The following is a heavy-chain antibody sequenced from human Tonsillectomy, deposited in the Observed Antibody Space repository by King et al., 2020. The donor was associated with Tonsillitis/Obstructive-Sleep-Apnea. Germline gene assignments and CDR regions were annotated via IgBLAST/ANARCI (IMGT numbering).Heavy chain of an antibody. V-gene: IGHV3-23*04. CDR2: ISGSNGGT. J-gene: IGHJ5*02. CDR1: GFTFSTYA. CDR3: AKDFAAVTGDPGS. D-gene: IGHD6-19*01. Sequence: VQLVESGGGLVQPGGSLRLSCVASGFTFSTYAMTWVRQAPGKGPECVSGISGSNGGTYYADSVKGRFTISRDNSKNTLYLQMNSLRADDTALYYCAKDFAAVTGDPGSWGQGTLVTVSS.